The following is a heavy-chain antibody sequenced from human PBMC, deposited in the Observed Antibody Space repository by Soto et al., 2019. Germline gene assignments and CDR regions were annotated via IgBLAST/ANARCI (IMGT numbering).Heavy chain of an antibody. CDR3: ASQATGWYPDY. CDR2: IYDSGST. V-gene: IGHV4-31*03. CDR1: GGSISSGGYY. J-gene: IGHJ4*02. D-gene: IGHD6-19*01. Sequence: QVELQESGPGLVKPSQTLSLTCTVSGGSISSGGYYWSWVRQHPGKGLEWIGYIYDSGSTYYNPSLKSRVTISIDTSTNQFSLKLTSVTAADTAVYYCASQATGWYPDYWGQGTLVTVSS.